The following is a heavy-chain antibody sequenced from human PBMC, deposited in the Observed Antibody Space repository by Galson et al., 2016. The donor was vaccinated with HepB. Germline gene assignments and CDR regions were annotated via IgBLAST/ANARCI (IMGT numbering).Heavy chain of an antibody. CDR1: GFTFSSYG. CDR2: IWYDGSNK. J-gene: IGHJ4*02. CDR3: AREGGYDYYCDY. D-gene: IGHD5-12*01. V-gene: IGHV3-33*01. Sequence: SLRLSCAASGFTFSSYGMHWVRQAPGKGLEWVAVIWYDGSNKYYADSVKGRFTISRDTSKNTLYLQMNSLRAEDTAVYYCAREGGYDYYCDYCGQGTLVTVSS.